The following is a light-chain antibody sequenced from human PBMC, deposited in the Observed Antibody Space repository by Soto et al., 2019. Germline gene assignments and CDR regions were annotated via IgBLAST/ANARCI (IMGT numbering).Light chain of an antibody. CDR3: QQFSSYPLT. CDR2: DAS. J-gene: IGKJ4*01. V-gene: IGKV3-20*01. CDR1: QTVRNNY. Sequence: EFALTHSPGTLSLSPGERAPLYSRDSQTVRNNYLAWYQQKHGQAPRLLIYDASSRATGIPDRFSGGGYGTDFNLTISRLETEDFAVYYCQQFSSYPLTFGGGTKVDIK.